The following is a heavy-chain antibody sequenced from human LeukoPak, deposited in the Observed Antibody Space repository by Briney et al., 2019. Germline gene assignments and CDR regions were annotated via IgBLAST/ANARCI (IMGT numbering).Heavy chain of an antibody. CDR3: ARCGGYDYLDDY. Sequence: SETLSLTCAVYDGSFSDYYWTWIRQPPGKGLEWIGEINHSGNTKYNPSLKSRVTISADTSRNQFSLKRSSVTAADTAVYYCARCGGYDYLDDYWGQGTLVTVSS. CDR1: DGSFSDYY. J-gene: IGHJ4*02. D-gene: IGHD2-21*01. V-gene: IGHV4-34*01. CDR2: INHSGNT.